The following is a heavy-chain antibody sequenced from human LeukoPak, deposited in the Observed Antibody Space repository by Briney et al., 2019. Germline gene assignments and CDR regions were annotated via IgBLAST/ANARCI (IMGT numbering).Heavy chain of an antibody. D-gene: IGHD3-10*01. V-gene: IGHV1-18*01. Sequence: GASVKVSCKASGYTFTSYGISWVRQAPGQGLEWMGWISAYNGNTNYAQKLQGRVTMTTDTSTSTAYMELRSLRSDDTAVYYCARDGRAIWFGELPRPYYFHYWGQGTLVTVSS. J-gene: IGHJ4*02. CDR1: GYTFTSYG. CDR3: ARDGRAIWFGELPRPYYFHY. CDR2: ISAYNGNT.